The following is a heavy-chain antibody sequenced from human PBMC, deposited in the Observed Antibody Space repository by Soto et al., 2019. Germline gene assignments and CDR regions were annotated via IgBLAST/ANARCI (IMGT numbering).Heavy chain of an antibody. CDR1: GFTFSSYS. CDR2: ISSSSSYI. D-gene: IGHD1-26*01. Sequence: GGSLRLSCAASGFTFSSYSMNWVRQAPGKGLEWVSSISSSSSYIYYADSVKGRFTISRDNAKNSLYLQMNSLRAEDTAVYYCARDGGSGATTWFFDYWGQGTLVTVSS. CDR3: ARDGGSGATTWFFDY. J-gene: IGHJ4*02. V-gene: IGHV3-21*01.